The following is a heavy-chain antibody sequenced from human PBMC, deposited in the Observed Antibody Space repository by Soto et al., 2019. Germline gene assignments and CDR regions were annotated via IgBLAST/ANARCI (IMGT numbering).Heavy chain of an antibody. CDR3: ARGAMSAFDY. J-gene: IGHJ4*02. CDR2: TYYRSKWSH. V-gene: IGHV6-1*01. CDR1: GDSVSGDNVA. Sequence: SQTLSLTCAISGDSVSGDNVAWNWIRQSPSRGLEWLGRTYYRSKWSHDYAESVRSRITIKPDTSTNQFSLQLGSLTPEDTAIYYCARGAMSAFDYWGQGILVTVS. D-gene: IGHD2-2*01.